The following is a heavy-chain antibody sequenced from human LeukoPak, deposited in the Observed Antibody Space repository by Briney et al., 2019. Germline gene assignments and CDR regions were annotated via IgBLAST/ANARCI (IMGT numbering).Heavy chain of an antibody. CDR2: ISYDGSIK. D-gene: IGHD3-10*01. J-gene: IGHJ4*02. Sequence: QSGGSLRLSCAASGFTFSSYAMHWVRQAPGKGLEWVAIISYDGSIKYYADSVKGRFTISRDNSKNTLYLQMNRLRAEDTAVYYCARDAHTGVGEPDYWGQGTLVTVSS. CDR3: ARDAHTGVGEPDY. CDR1: GFTFSSYA. V-gene: IGHV3-30*04.